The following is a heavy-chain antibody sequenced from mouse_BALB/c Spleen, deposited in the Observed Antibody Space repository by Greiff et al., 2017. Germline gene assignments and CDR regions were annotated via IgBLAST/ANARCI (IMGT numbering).Heavy chain of an antibody. CDR2: INPYNDGT. Sequence: EVKLVESGPELVKPGASVKMSCKASGYTFTSYVMHWVKQKPGQGLEWIGYINPYNDGTKYNEKFKGKATLTSDKSSSTAYMELSSLTSEDSAVYYCARARLRLQANYFDYWGQGTTLTVSS. V-gene: IGHV1-14*01. CDR3: ARARLRLQANYFDY. J-gene: IGHJ2*01. D-gene: IGHD1-2*01. CDR1: GYTFTSYV.